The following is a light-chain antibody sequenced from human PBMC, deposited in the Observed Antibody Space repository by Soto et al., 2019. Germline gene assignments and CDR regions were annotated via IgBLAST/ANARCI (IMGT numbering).Light chain of an antibody. J-gene: IGLJ1*01. CDR1: SSDVGGYNY. CDR3: SSYTSSSNLYV. CDR2: DVS. Sequence: QSALTQPASVSGSPGQSITISCTGTSSDVGGYNYVSWYQQHPGKAPKLMIYDVSNRPSGVSNRFSGSKSGNTASLTISGLQAEDEADYYCSSYTSSSNLYVFGTGTKVTVI. V-gene: IGLV2-14*01.